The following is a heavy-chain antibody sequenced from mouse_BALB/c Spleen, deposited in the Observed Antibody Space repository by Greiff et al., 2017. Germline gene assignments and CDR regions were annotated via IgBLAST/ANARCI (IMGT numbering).Heavy chain of an antibody. CDR2: ISDGGSYT. Sequence: EVQGVESGGGLVKPGGSLKLSCAASGFTFSDYYMYWVRQTPEKRLEWVATISDGGSYTYYPDSVKGRFTISRDNAKNNLYLQMSSLKSEDTAMYYCARSYYGNYVRFAYWGQGTLVTVSA. D-gene: IGHD2-10*01. V-gene: IGHV5-4*02. CDR1: GFTFSDYY. CDR3: ARSYYGNYVRFAY. J-gene: IGHJ3*01.